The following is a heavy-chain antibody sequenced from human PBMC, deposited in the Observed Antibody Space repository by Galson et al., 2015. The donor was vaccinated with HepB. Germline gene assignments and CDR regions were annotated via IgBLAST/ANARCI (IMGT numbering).Heavy chain of an antibody. J-gene: IGHJ5*02. Sequence: SLRLSCAASGFIFSNYGMHWVRQAPGKGLQWVAVIWHDGRNEYYEDSAKGRFTISRDNSKNTLYLQMSSLRAEDTAVYYCARDLRSPYAYDSSGYLCAPGGVDLWGQGTVVSVSS. D-gene: IGHD3-22*01. CDR3: ARDLRSPYAYDSSGYLCAPGGVDL. V-gene: IGHV3-33*01. CDR1: GFIFSNYG. CDR2: IWHDGRNE.